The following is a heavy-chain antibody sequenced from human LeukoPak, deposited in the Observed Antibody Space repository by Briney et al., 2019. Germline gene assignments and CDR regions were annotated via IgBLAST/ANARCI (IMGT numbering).Heavy chain of an antibody. CDR1: GFTFSSYA. CDR2: ISYDGSNK. J-gene: IGHJ4*02. D-gene: IGHD3-22*01. Sequence: GGSLRLSCAASGFTFSSYAMHWVRQAPGKGLEWVAVISYDGSNKYYADSVKGRFTISRDNSKNTLYLQMNSLRAEDTAVYYCARDRYDSGGSWRGYFDYWGQGTLVTVSS. V-gene: IGHV3-30*01. CDR3: ARDRYDSGGSWRGYFDY.